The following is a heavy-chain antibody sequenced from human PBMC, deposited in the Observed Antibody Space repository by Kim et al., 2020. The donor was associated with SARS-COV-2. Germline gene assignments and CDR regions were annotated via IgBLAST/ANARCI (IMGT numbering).Heavy chain of an antibody. J-gene: IGHJ3*02. CDR3: ARDFPYYYDSSGYFDAFEI. CDR1: GGSISSGGYY. V-gene: IGHV4-31*03. Sequence: SETLSLTCTVSGGSISSGGYYWSWIRQHPGKGLEWIGYIYYSGSTYYNPSLKSRVTISVDTSKNQFSLKLSSVTAADTAVYYCARDFPYYYDSSGYFDAFEIWGQGTMVTISS. CDR2: IYYSGST. D-gene: IGHD3-22*01.